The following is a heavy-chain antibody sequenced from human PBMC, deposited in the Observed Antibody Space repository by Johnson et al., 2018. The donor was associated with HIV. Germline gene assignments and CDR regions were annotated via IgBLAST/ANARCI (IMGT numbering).Heavy chain of an antibody. V-gene: IGHV3-9*01. CDR3: AKKQWPEDDAFDI. J-gene: IGHJ3*02. D-gene: IGHD6-19*01. Sequence: VQLVESGGGLVQPGGSLRLSCAASGFTFSSYAMSWVRQAPGKGLEWVSGISWNSGSIGYADSVKGRFTISRDNAKNSLYLQMNSLRAEDTAVYYCAKKQWPEDDAFDIWGQGTMVTVSS. CDR2: ISWNSGSI. CDR1: GFTFSSYA.